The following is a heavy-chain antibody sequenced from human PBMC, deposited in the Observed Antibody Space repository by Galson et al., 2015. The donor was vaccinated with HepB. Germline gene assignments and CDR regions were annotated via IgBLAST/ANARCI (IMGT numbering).Heavy chain of an antibody. V-gene: IGHV3-23*01. Sequence: ALRPSCAAAEVCFGCNPLKGGRQAPGAGLDWVPATSRSDANTSYADSVKGPVAISRDKSRNTCVLQMNSLRAEDTAVYYCAKDTWEAPKSGWYRRGFDSWGQGTLVTVSS. CDR1: EVCFGCNP. CDR3: AKDTWEAPKSGWYRRGFDS. J-gene: IGHJ5*01. D-gene: IGHD6-19*01. CDR2: TSRSDANT.